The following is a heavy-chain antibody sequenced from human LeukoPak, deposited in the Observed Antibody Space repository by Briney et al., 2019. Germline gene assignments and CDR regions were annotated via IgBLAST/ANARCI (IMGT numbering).Heavy chain of an antibody. CDR2: IYTSGST. Sequence: SETLSLTXTVSGGSISSYYWSWIRQSAGKGLEWLGRIYTSGSTNYNPSLKSRVTMSVDTSKNQFSLKLSSVTAADTAVYYCARVSSSWYRGGYYYMDVWGKGTTVTVSS. V-gene: IGHV4-4*07. CDR1: GGSISSYY. CDR3: ARVSSSWYRGGYYYMDV. J-gene: IGHJ6*03. D-gene: IGHD6-13*01.